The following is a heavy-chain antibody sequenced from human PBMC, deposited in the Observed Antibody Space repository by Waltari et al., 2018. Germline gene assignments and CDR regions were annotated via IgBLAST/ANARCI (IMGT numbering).Heavy chain of an antibody. J-gene: IGHJ4*02. CDR2: INPNRGGT. D-gene: IGHD3-16*01. Sequence: QVQLVQSGAEVKKPGASVKVSCKASGYTFTSYDINWVRQATGQGLEWMGWINPNRGGTNYAQKFQGRVTMTRDTSISTAYMELSRLRSDDTAVYYCARDGVVGVGYWGQGTLVTVSS. CDR3: ARDGVVGVGY. CDR1: GYTFTSYD. V-gene: IGHV1-2*02.